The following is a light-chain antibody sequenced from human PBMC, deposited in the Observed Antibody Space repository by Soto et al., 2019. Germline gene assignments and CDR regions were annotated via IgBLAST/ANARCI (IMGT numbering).Light chain of an antibody. CDR3: QQYGISPHT. Sequence: EIVLTQSPGTLSLSPGERATLSCRASQSVNINYLAWYQHRPGQAPRLLIYGASRRAAGIPDKFSSSGSGTDFPHTIARLEPEDFAVFYCQQYGISPHTLGHGTKLEIK. CDR1: QSVNINY. V-gene: IGKV3-20*01. CDR2: GAS. J-gene: IGKJ2*01.